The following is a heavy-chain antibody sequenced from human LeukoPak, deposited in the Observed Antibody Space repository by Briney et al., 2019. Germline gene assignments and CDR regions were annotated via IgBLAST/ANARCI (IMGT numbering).Heavy chain of an antibody. Sequence: SETLSLTCAVSGDSITSGTFSWSWIRQSPGKGLEWIGYIYQSGRTYYTLSLRSRVAISMDRSKNQFSLRLTSVTAADTAVYYCSRGVMNGDYSWFDPWGQGTLVIVSS. D-gene: IGHD4-17*01. V-gene: IGHV4-30-2*06. J-gene: IGHJ5*02. CDR1: GDSITSGTFS. CDR2: IYQSGRT. CDR3: SRGVMNGDYSWFDP.